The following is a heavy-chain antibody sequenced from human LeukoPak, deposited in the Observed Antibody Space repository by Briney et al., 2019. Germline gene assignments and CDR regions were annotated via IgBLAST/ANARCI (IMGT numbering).Heavy chain of an antibody. CDR3: ARFGYCSSTSCYGDAFDI. J-gene: IGHJ3*02. Sequence: ASVKVSCKASGGTFSSYAISWVRQATGQGLEWMGWMNPNSGNTGYAQKFQGRVTITRNTSISTAYMELSSLRSEDTAVYYCARFGYCSSTSCYGDAFDIWGKGQWSPSLQ. V-gene: IGHV1-8*03. CDR2: MNPNSGNT. D-gene: IGHD2-2*01. CDR1: GGTFSSYA.